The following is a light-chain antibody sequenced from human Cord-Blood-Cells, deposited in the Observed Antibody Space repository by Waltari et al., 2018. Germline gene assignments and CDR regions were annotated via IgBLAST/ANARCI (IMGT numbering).Light chain of an antibody. J-gene: IGLJ3*02. CDR2: KDS. Sequence: SYELTQPPSVSVSPGQTARITCSGAALPTQHGSWYQQKPGQAPVLVIYKDSERPSGIPERFSGSSSGTTVTLTISGVQAEDEADYYCQSADSSGTYWVFGGGTKLTVL. CDR1: ALPTQH. CDR3: QSADSSGTYWV. V-gene: IGLV3-25*03.